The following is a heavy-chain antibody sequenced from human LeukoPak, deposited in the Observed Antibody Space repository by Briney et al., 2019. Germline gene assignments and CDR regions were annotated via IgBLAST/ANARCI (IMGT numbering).Heavy chain of an antibody. CDR2: INHSGST. CDR1: GGSFSGYY. J-gene: IGHJ4*02. V-gene: IGHV4-34*01. D-gene: IGHD2-15*01. CDR3: PRVSPYCSGGSCYFDY. Sequence: SETLSLTCAVYGGSFSGYYWSWIRQPPGKGLEWIGEINHSGSTNYNPSLKSRVTISVDTSKNQFSLKLSSVTAADTAVYYCPRVSPYCSGGSCYFDYWGQGTLVTVSS.